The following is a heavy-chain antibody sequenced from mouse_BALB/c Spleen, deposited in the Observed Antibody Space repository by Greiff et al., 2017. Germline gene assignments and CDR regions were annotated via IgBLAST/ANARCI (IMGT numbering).Heavy chain of an antibody. CDR1: GFTFSSFG. CDR2: ISSGSSTI. J-gene: IGHJ3*01. Sequence: EVQGVESGGGLVQPGGSRKLSCAASGFTFSSFGMHWVRQAPEKGLEWVAYISSGSSTIYYADTVKGRFTISRDNPKNTLFLQMTSLRSEDTAMYYCAREYYYGNYLAYWGQGTLVTVSA. CDR3: AREYYYGNYLAY. V-gene: IGHV5-17*02. D-gene: IGHD2-1*01.